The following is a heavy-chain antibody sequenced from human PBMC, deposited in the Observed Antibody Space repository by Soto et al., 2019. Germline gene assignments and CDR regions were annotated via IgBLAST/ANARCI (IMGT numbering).Heavy chain of an antibody. J-gene: IGHJ5*02. V-gene: IGHV5-10-1*01. Sequence: GESLKISCNGSGYSFTSYWISWVRQMPGKGLEWMGRIDPSDSYTNYSPSFQGHVTISADKSISTAYLQWSSLKASDTAMYYCAGARDCSGGSCFLGWFDPWVQGTLVTVSS. D-gene: IGHD2-15*01. CDR2: IDPSDSYT. CDR3: AGARDCSGGSCFLGWFDP. CDR1: GYSFTSYW.